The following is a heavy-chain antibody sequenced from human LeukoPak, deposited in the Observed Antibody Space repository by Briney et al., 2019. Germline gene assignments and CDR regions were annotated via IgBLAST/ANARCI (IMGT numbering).Heavy chain of an antibody. Sequence: GGSLRLSCVASGFTFSTYFLSWFRQAPGKGLEWVANMKQDGSEKNYVDSVEGRFTISRDNAKNSLYLQMNSLRAEDTAVYYCARDRTAAGLFDSWGQGTLVTVSS. D-gene: IGHD6-13*01. CDR2: MKQDGSEK. CDR3: ARDRTAAGLFDS. CDR1: GFTFSTYF. V-gene: IGHV3-7*01. J-gene: IGHJ4*02.